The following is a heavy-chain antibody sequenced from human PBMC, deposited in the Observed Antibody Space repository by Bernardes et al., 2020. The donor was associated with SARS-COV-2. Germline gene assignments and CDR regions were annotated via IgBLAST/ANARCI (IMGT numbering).Heavy chain of an antibody. CDR1: GFSFTPYS. J-gene: IGHJ4*02. Sequence: GGSLRLSRVASGFSFTPYSMSWGRQAPGKGLGWISGILENGVYTFYADPVKGRFTISRDNFKNTLYLQMNSLRVEDTAIYYCAKDYAMQRVRPLGATQLDSWGQGTLVIVSS. CDR2: ILENGVYT. V-gene: IGHV3-23*01. D-gene: IGHD1-26*01. CDR3: AKDYAMQRVRPLGATQLDS.